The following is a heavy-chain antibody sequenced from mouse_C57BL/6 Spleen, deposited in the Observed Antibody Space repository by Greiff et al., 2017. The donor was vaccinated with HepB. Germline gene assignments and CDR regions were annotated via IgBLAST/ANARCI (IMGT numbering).Heavy chain of an antibody. CDR1: GYTFTSYW. D-gene: IGHD2-5*01. J-gene: IGHJ2*01. V-gene: IGHV1-72*01. CDR3: ARSNYYSNYSFDY. Sequence: QVHVKQPGAELVKPGASVKLSCKASGYTFTSYWMHWVKQRPGRGLEWIGRIDPNSGGTKYNEKFKSKATLTVDKPSSTAYMQLSSLTSEDSAVYYCARSNYYSNYSFDYWGQGTTLTVSS. CDR2: IDPNSGGT.